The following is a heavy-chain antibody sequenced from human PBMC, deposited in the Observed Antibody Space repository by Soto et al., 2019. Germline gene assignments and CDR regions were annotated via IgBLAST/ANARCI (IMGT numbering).Heavy chain of an antibody. D-gene: IGHD6-19*01. Sequence: GSLRLSCAAPGFTFSSYSMNWVRQPPGKGLEWIGYIYHSGSTNYNPSLKSQVTISVDTSKNQFSLKLASVTAADTAVYYCASSSGWLLFQDWSQGTLVTVSS. V-gene: IGHV4-59*01. CDR1: GFTFSSYS. CDR2: IYHSGST. J-gene: IGHJ1*01. CDR3: ASSSGWLLFQD.